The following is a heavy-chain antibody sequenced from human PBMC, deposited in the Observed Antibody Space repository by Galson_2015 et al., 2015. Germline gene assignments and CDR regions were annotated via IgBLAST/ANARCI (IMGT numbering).Heavy chain of an antibody. D-gene: IGHD3-10*01. CDR3: ARYYYGSGGLDY. CDR1: FRSISTSY. J-gene: IGHJ4*02. CDR2: VHYIRDI. V-gene: IGHV4-59*01. Sequence: SEPLSLTCPVFFRSISTSYWAWIRQHPGDGLEWLAYVHYIRDISYNPARQSRVSISVDSSKNQFSLRLSSVTAADADIYYCARYYYGSGGLDYWGQGTLVTVSS.